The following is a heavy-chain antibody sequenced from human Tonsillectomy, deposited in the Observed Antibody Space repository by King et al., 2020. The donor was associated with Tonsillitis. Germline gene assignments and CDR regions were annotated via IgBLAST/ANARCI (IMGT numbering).Heavy chain of an antibody. CDR1: GFTFSKYY. CDR2: IISSFGTI. V-gene: IGHV3-11*01. CDR3: ARDDYGGDYYYGMDV. D-gene: IGHD4-23*01. Sequence: VQLVESGGGLVKPGGSLRLSCAASGFTFSKYYMSWIRHGPGKGLEWVSFIISSFGTIHYADSLKGRFTLSRDNAKNSLYLQMNSLRAEDTAVYYCARDDYGGDYYYGMDVWGQGTTVTVSS. J-gene: IGHJ6*02.